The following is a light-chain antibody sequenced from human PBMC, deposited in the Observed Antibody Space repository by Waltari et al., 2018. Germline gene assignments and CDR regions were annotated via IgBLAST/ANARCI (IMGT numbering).Light chain of an antibody. CDR2: DNT. Sequence: QSVLTQPPSLSGAPGQRVTLPCSGSSSNIRAVSAVHRYQQFPGTAPKLLIYDNTNRPSGVPARFSGSKSGTSASLAITGLQAEDEADYYCQSYDSSLRGFYVFGTGTKVTV. CDR1: SSNIRAVSA. V-gene: IGLV1-40*01. CDR3: QSYDSSLRGFYV. J-gene: IGLJ1*01.